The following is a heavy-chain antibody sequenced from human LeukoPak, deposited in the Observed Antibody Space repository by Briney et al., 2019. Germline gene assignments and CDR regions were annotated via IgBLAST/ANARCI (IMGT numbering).Heavy chain of an antibody. CDR2: IIPIFGTA. CDR1: GGTFSSYA. J-gene: IGHJ5*02. Sequence: PVKVSCKASGGTFSSYAISWVRQAPGQGLEWMGGIIPIFGTANYAQKFQGRVTITADKSTSTAYMELSSLRSEDTAVYYCARDRTPRVFYDSSGYVGRWFDPWGQGTLVTVSS. V-gene: IGHV1-69*06. D-gene: IGHD3-22*01. CDR3: ARDRTPRVFYDSSGYVGRWFDP.